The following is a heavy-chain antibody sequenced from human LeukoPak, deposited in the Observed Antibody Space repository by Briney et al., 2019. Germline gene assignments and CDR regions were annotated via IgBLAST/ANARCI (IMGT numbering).Heavy chain of an antibody. CDR3: ARDSNCGGDCSPAHYYYYYYMDV. CDR2: INPSGGST. Sequence: ASVKVSCKASGYTFTSYYMHWVRQAPGQGLEWMGVINPSGGSTSYAQKFQGRVTMTRDTSTSTVYMELSSLRSEDTAVYYCARDSNCGGDCSPAHYYYYYYMDVWGKGTTVTVSS. V-gene: IGHV1-46*01. J-gene: IGHJ6*03. CDR1: GYTFTSYY. D-gene: IGHD2-21*02.